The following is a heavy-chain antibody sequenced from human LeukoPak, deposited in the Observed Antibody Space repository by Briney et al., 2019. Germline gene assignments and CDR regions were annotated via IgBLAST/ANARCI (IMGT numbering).Heavy chain of an antibody. Sequence: PSETLSLTCTVSGGSIRSSNYYWGWTRQPPGKGLEWFGSISYSGGTAYNPSLRSRVTISIDTSKNQFSLKLNSVTAADTAVYYCAREVEYYDSSGCRPHAFDIWGQGTVVTVSS. CDR2: ISYSGGT. CDR3: AREVEYYDSSGCRPHAFDI. CDR1: GGSIRSSNYY. J-gene: IGHJ3*02. D-gene: IGHD3-22*01. V-gene: IGHV4-39*02.